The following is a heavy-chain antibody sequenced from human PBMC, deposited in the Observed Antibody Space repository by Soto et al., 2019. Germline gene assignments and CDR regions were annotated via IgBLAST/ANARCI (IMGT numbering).Heavy chain of an antibody. V-gene: IGHV3-33*01. CDR3: ARDRLXYYDFWSGYYTANWFDP. J-gene: IGHJ5*02. D-gene: IGHD3-3*01. Sequence: PGGSLRLSCAASGFTFSGYGMHWVRQAPGKGLEWVAVIWYDGSNKYYADSVKGRFTISRDNSKNTLYLQMNSLRAEDTAVYYCARDRLXYYDFWSGYYTANWFDPWGQGTLVTVSS. CDR2: IWYDGSNK. CDR1: GFTFSGYG.